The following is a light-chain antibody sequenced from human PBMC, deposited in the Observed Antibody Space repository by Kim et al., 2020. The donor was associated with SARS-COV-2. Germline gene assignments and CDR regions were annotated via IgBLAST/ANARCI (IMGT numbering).Light chain of an antibody. J-gene: IGKJ2*01. CDR3: QHYGGSPRYS. V-gene: IGKV3-20*01. Sequence: EIVLTQSPGTLSLSPGERATLSCRARQSVNSRYLAWYQQKPGQAPRLLIHAISSRATGIPDRFSGRGSGTDFTLTISRLEPDDFAVYYCQHYGGSPRYSFGEGTKLEI. CDR1: QSVNSRY. CDR2: AIS.